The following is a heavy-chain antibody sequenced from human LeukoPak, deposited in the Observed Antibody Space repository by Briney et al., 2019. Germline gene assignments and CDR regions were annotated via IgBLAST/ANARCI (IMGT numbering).Heavy chain of an antibody. D-gene: IGHD4-11*01. CDR2: IYYSGST. J-gene: IGHJ2*01. V-gene: IGHV4-30-4*01. CDR3: ARDLHYSNYLTSWYFDL. Sequence: PSEPLSLTCAVYGGSFSGYYWSWIRQPPGKGLEWIGYIYYSGSTYYNPSLKSRVTISVDTSKNQFSLKLSSVTAADTAVYYCARDLHYSNYLTSWYFDLWGRGTLVTVSS. CDR1: GGSFSGYY.